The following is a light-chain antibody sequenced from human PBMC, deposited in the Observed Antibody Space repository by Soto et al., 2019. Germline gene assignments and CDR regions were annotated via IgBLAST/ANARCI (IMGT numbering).Light chain of an antibody. CDR3: QERYNVVT. CDR1: QSVSSY. CDR2: DEF. Sequence: EIVLTQSPATLSLYPGERATLSCRASQSVSSYLAWYQQKPGQAPCLLIYDEFHRAPGIPARVSGSGFGTEFTLTIRNLESEDFAVYYCQERYNVVTFGGGTKVEI. V-gene: IGKV3-11*01. J-gene: IGKJ4*01.